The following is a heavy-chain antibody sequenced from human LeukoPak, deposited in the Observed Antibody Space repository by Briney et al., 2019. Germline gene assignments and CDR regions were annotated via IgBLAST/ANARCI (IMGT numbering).Heavy chain of an antibody. Sequence: GGSLRLSCAASGFTFDDYAMHWVRQAPGKGLEWVSGISWNSGSIGYADSVKGRFTISRDNAKNSLYLQMNSPRAEDTALYYCAKGGNYGSGSYLDWFDPWGQGTLVTVSS. D-gene: IGHD3-10*01. V-gene: IGHV3-9*01. CDR3: AKGGNYGSGSYLDWFDP. CDR1: GFTFDDYA. J-gene: IGHJ5*02. CDR2: ISWNSGSI.